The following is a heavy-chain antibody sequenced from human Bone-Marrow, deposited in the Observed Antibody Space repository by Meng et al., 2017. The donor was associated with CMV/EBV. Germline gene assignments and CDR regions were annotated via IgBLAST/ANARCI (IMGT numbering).Heavy chain of an antibody. J-gene: IGHJ4*02. Sequence: ASVKVSCKASGYTFTSYYMHWVRQAPGQGLEWMGIINPSGGSTSYAQKFQGRVTMTRDTSTSTVYMELSSLRSEDTAVYYCARGNSLKYSSSPSVRYWGQGTLVTFSS. CDR3: ARGNSLKYSSSPSVRY. V-gene: IGHV1-46*01. CDR1: GYTFTSYY. D-gene: IGHD6-6*01. CDR2: INPSGGST.